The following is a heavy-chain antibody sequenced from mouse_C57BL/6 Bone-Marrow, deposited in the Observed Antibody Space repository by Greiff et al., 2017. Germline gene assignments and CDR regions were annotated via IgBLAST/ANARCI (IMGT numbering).Heavy chain of an antibody. D-gene: IGHD3-1*01. CDR3: ARRGLKAMDY. Sequence: EVHLVESGGGLVQPGGSLKLSCAASGFTFSDYGMAWVRQAPRKGPEWVAFISNLAYSIYYADTVTGRFTISRANAKNTLYLEMSSLRSEDTAMYYCARRGLKAMDYWGQGTSVTVSS. V-gene: IGHV5-15*04. CDR2: ISNLAYSI. CDR1: GFTFSDYG. J-gene: IGHJ4*01.